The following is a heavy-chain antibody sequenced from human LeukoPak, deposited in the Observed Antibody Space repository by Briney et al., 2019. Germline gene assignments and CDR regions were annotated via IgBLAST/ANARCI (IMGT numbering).Heavy chain of an antibody. D-gene: IGHD3-22*01. J-gene: IGHJ4*02. CDR1: GGSISSGGYS. CDR2: IYHSGST. Sequence: SQTLSLTCAVSGGSISSGGYSWSWIRQPPGKGLEWIGYIYHSGSTYYNPSLKSRVTISLDRSKNQFSLKLSSVTAADTAVYYCARDDYYDSSGYHYWGQGTLVTVSS. CDR3: ARDDYYDSSGYHY. V-gene: IGHV4-30-2*01.